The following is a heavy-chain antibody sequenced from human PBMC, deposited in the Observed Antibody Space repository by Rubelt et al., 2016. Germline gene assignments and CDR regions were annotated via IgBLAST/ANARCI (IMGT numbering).Heavy chain of an antibody. CDR3: AGGLDSRGYPNWFDP. CDR1: GASISSSSYY. Sequence: QLQLQESGPGLVKPSETLSLTCTVSGASISSSSYYWVWIRQPPGKGLEWIGSIPYSGSTYSIPSLKSRLSISVYTSKNHFSRRLSSVTAADTAVYYCAGGLDSRGYPNWFDPWGQGTLVTVSS. J-gene: IGHJ5*02. V-gene: IGHV4-39*07. CDR2: IPYSGST. D-gene: IGHD3-22*01.